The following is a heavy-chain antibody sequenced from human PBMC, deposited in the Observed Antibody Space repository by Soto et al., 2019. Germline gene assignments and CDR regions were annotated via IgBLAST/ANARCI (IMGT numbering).Heavy chain of an antibody. CDR1: GFAFSHAW. J-gene: IGHJ4*02. V-gene: IGHV3-15*07. Sequence: GGSLRLSCAASGFAFSHAWMNWVRQAPGKGLEWVGRIKSKTYSGTTDYAAPVRGRFTISRDDSKNTLYLQMSSLKIEDTAVYYCTTGLGYFDDWAQGSLVTVSS. CDR2: IKSKTYSGTT. CDR3: TTGLGYFDD.